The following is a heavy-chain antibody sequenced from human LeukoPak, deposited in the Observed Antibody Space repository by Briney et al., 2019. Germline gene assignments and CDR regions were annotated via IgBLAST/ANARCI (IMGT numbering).Heavy chain of an antibody. D-gene: IGHD3-9*01. V-gene: IGHV5-51*01. CDR1: GYSFTSYW. CDR2: IYPGDSDT. J-gene: IGHJ5*02. CDR3: ARRGGGDILTGYYANWFDP. Sequence: GGSLKISCKGSGYSFTSYWIGWVRQMPGKGLEWMGIIYPGDSDTRYSPSFQGQVTISADKSISTAYLQWSSLKASDTAMYYCARRGGGDILTGYYANWFDPWGQGTLVTVSS.